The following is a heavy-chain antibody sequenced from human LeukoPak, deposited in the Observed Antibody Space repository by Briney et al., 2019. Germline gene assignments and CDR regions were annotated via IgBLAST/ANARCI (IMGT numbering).Heavy chain of an antibody. D-gene: IGHD6-19*01. Sequence: GGSLRLSCAASGFTFSSYLVSWVRQAPGKGLERVANIKQDGSEKYYVDSVKGRFTISRDNAKNSLYLQMNSLRAEDTAVYYCARDGSSGWYPYYYMDVWGKGTTVTISS. CDR3: ARDGSSGWYPYYYMDV. CDR2: IKQDGSEK. CDR1: GFTFSSYL. V-gene: IGHV3-7*01. J-gene: IGHJ6*03.